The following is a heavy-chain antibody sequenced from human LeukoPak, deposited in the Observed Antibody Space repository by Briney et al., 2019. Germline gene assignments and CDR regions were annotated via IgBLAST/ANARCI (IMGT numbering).Heavy chain of an antibody. CDR2: IKQDGSEN. Sequence: GGSLRLSCAASGFTFTNYWMSWVRQAPGKGLEWVANIKQDGSENYYVDSVKGRFTISRDNAKNSLYLQMSSLRAEDTALYYCATLPYCSSTSCYDYWGQGTLVTVSS. CDR3: ATLPYCSSTSCYDY. D-gene: IGHD2-2*01. CDR1: GFTFTNYW. V-gene: IGHV3-7*01. J-gene: IGHJ4*02.